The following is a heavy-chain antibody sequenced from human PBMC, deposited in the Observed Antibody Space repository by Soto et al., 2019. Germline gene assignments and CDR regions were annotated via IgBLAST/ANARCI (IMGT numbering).Heavy chain of an antibody. V-gene: IGHV4-59*01. J-gene: IGHJ3*02. D-gene: IGHD3-9*01. CDR1: GGSISSYY. CDR3: ARVGYDILTGYQDAIDI. CDR2: IYYSGST. Sequence: SETLSLTCTVSGGSISSYYWSWIRQPPGKGLEWIGYIYYSGSTNYNPSLKSRVTISVDTSKNQFSLKLSSVTAADTAVYYCARVGYDILTGYQDAIDIWGQGTMVTVSS.